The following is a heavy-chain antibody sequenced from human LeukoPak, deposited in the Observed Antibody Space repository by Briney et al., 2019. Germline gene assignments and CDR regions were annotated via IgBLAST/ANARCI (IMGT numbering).Heavy chain of an antibody. D-gene: IGHD3-10*01. Sequence: GGSLRLSCAASGFTVIANYMSWVRQAPGKGVERVSVIYIVFNTYYADSVKCRFTISTHNSKTTLYLQINSLRAEDTAVYYFASGGINMLRGGYYFDFWGQGTLVTVSS. CDR2: IYIVFNT. J-gene: IGHJ4*02. CDR3: ASGGINMLRGGYYFDF. V-gene: IGHV3-53*01. CDR1: GFTVIANY.